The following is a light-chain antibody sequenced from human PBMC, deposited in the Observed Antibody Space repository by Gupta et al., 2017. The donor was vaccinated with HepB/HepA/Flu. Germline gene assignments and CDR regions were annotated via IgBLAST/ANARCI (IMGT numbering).Light chain of an antibody. CDR2: DNN. J-gene: IGLJ2*01. V-gene: IGLV1-40*01. Sequence: QSVLTQPPSVSGAPGQRVTISCTGCRSNLGPGFDVHCYQQLPGTAPTLVIYDNNNRHSGVPDRFFGSKSGTSAALAITALQAEEEANYYCQSYDNSLGINVVFGGGTKLTVL. CDR3: QSYDNSLGINVV. CDR1: RSNLGPGFD.